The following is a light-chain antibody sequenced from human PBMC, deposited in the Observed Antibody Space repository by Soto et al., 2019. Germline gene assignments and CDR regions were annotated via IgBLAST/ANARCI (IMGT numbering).Light chain of an antibody. Sequence: DIALTQSPAPLSLSPGERPTLSCRASQSVGSRFLAWYQKTPGEAHRLIISGTFRRATGIPERFSGSGSGTDFTLTISSLEPEDSAVYYCQQHIGRHTFGQGTKVDIK. CDR3: QQHIGRHT. V-gene: IGKV3D-20*02. J-gene: IGKJ1*01. CDR1: QSVGSRF. CDR2: GTF.